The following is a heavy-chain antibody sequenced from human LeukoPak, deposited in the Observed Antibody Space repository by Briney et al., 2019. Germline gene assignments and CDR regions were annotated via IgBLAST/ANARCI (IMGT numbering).Heavy chain of an antibody. D-gene: IGHD6-19*01. J-gene: IGHJ3*02. CDR2: IIPIFGTA. V-gene: IGHV1-69*06. Sequence: GASVKVSCKASGGTFSSYAISWVRQAPGQGLEWMGGIIPIFGTANYAQKFQGRVTITADKSTSAAYMELSSLRAEDTALYYCAKDISGIAVAGIPLAFDIWGQGTMVTVSS. CDR1: GGTFSSYA. CDR3: AKDISGIAVAGIPLAFDI.